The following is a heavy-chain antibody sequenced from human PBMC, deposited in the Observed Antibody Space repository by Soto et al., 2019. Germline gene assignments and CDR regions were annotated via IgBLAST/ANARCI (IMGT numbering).Heavy chain of an antibody. CDR1: GYTFTGYY. J-gene: IGHJ6*02. V-gene: IGHV1-2*02. Sequence: ASVKVSCKASGYTFTGYYMHWVRQAPGQGLEWMRWINPNSGGTNYAQKFQGRVTMTRDTSISTAYMELSRLRSDDTAVYYCARDGWGTMVRGAPYGMDVWGQGTTVTVSS. CDR2: INPNSGGT. CDR3: ARDGWGTMVRGAPYGMDV. D-gene: IGHD3-10*01.